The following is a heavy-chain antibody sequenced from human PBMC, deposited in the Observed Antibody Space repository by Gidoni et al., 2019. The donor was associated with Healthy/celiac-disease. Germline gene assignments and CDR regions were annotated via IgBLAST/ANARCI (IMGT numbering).Heavy chain of an antibody. CDR1: GFTFRNAW. Sequence: EVQLVESGGGLVKPVGSLRLSCHASGFTFRNAWMSWVRQAPGKGLEWVGRIKGKTDGGSTGYAAPVTGRFTTSRDDSKNTLYLQMNSLKPEDTAVYYCTTATYYYASSGYYYGSWGQGNLVTVSS. CDR2: IKGKTDGGST. CDR3: TTATYYYASSGYYYGS. D-gene: IGHD3-22*01. J-gene: IGHJ5*02. V-gene: IGHV3-15*01.